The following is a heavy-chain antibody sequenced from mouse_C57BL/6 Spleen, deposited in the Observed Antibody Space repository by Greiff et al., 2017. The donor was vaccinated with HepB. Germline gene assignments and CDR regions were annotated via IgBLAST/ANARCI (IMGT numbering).Heavy chain of an antibody. Sequence: VQLQQPGAELVRPGPSVKLSCKASGYTFTSYWMHWVKQRPGQGLEWIGVIDPSDSYTNYNQKFKGKATLTVDTSSSTAYMQLSSLTSEDSAVYYCARDYGQGGYFDYWGQGTTLTVSS. CDR1: GYTFTSYW. CDR3: ARDYGQGGYFDY. V-gene: IGHV1-59*01. CDR2: IDPSDSYT. J-gene: IGHJ2*01. D-gene: IGHD1-1*01.